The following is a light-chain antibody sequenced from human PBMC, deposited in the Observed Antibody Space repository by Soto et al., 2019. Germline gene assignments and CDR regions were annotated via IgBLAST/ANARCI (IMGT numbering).Light chain of an antibody. V-gene: IGKV3-15*01. CDR3: QQYNSWPLT. CDR2: GAS. Sequence: EIVMTQSPATLSVSPWERATLSCRASQSVSSNLAWYQQKPGQAPRLLIYGASTRATGIPARFSGSGSGTDFTLTISSLQSEDFAVYYCQQYNSWPLTFGGGTKVDIK. CDR1: QSVSSN. J-gene: IGKJ4*01.